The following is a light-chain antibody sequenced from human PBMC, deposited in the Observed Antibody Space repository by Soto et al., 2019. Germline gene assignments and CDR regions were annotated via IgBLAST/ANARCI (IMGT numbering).Light chain of an antibody. CDR2: RTN. CDR3: VLLCSGEWV. CDR1: TGAVTSDYY. V-gene: IGLV7-43*01. Sequence: QAVVTQEPSLTVSPGGTVTLTCALTTGAVTSDYYPNWFQRKPGQALRTLIYRTNNKHSWTPARFSGSLLGGKAALTLSCVQPEDEADYYCVLLCSGEWVFGGGTKLTVL. J-gene: IGLJ3*02.